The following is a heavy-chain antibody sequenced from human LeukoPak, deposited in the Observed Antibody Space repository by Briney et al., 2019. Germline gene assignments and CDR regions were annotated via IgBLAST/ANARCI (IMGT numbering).Heavy chain of an antibody. CDR1: GFTFTTYE. J-gene: IGHJ4*02. CDR3: ARDTTPYYYDSSGYYYDY. Sequence: GGSLRLSCAASGFTFTTYEMNWVRQAPGKGLEWVANIKQDGSEKYYVDSVKGRFTISRDNAKNSLYLQMNSLRAEDTAVYYCARDTTPYYYDSSGYYYDYWGQGTLVTVSS. V-gene: IGHV3-7*01. CDR2: IKQDGSEK. D-gene: IGHD3-22*01.